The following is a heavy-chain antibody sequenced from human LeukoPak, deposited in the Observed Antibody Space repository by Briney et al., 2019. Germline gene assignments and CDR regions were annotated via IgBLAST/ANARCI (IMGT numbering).Heavy chain of an antibody. J-gene: IGHJ4*02. CDR2: ISAYNGNT. CDR3: ARSYRSREIDY. CDR1: GYTFTSYG. Sequence: ASVKVSCKASGYTFTSYGISWVRQAPGQGLEWMGWISAYNGNTNYAQKFQGRVTMTTDTSTSTAYMELRNLRSDDTAVYYCARSYRSREIDYWGQGTLVTVSS. D-gene: IGHD3-16*02. V-gene: IGHV1-18*01.